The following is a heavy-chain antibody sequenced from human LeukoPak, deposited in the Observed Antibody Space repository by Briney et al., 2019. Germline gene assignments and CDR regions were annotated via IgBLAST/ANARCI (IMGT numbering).Heavy chain of an antibody. CDR2: VYTSGNT. CDR1: GGSMSSYY. V-gene: IGHV4-4*07. J-gene: IGHJ3*02. CDR3: ARGLSHSKDI. Sequence: SETLSLTCTVSGGSMSSYYWSWIRQPAGKGLEWIGRVYTSGNTNYNPSLKSRVTMSVDTSKNQFSLKLASVTAADTAVYYCARGLSHSKDIWGQGTMVTVSS.